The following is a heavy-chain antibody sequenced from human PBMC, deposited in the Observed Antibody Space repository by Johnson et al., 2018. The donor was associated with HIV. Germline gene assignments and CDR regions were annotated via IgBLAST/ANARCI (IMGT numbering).Heavy chain of an antibody. CDR3: ARGLTGDDAFDV. V-gene: IGHV3-64*01. D-gene: IGHD7-27*01. J-gene: IGHJ3*01. Sequence: VQLVESGGGLVQPGGSLRLSCAASGFTFSSYAMHWVRQAPGKGLEYVSAISSNGGSTYYSHSVKGRFTISRDNSKNTLYLQMNSLRAGDTAVYYCARGLTGDDAFDVWGQGTVVTVSS. CDR1: GFTFSSYA. CDR2: ISSNGGST.